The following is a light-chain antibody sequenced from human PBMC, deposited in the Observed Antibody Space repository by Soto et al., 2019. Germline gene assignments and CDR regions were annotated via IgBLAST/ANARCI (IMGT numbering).Light chain of an antibody. CDR2: DVS. V-gene: IGLV2-14*01. CDR3: SSYTSSSSYV. Sequence: QSTYPQPDCMSGSCSRSMTTSCIRSRSYVGRYNYVSWYQQHPGKAPKLMIYDVSNRPSGVSNRFSGSKSGNTASLTISGLQAEDEADYYCSSYTSSSSYVFGTGTKVTVL. CDR1: RSYVGRYNY. J-gene: IGLJ1*01.